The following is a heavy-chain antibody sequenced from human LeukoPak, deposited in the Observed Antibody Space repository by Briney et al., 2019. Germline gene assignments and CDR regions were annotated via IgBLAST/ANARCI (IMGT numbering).Heavy chain of an antibody. J-gene: IGHJ4*02. Sequence: SETLSLTCTVSGGSISSYFWTWIRQPPGKGLEWIGYIYYIGSTNYNPSLKSRVTVSVDTSKNQFSLRLSSVTAADTAVYYCASTRGDGYPFDYWGQGTLVTVSS. CDR3: ASTRGDGYPFDY. CDR2: IYYIGST. CDR1: GGSISSYF. V-gene: IGHV4-59*01. D-gene: IGHD5-24*01.